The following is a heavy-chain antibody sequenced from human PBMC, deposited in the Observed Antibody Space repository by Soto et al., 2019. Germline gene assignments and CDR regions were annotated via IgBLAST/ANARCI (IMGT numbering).Heavy chain of an antibody. CDR1: GVTFSHDG. J-gene: IGHJ6*02. CDR2: PRFDGSNK. CDR3: ARDVGYVMATIKVDGMDV. Sequence: QVQLVESGGAVVQPGRSLRLSCVGSGVTFSHDGMHWVRQAPGKGLEWVAGPRFDGSNKFHADSVKGRFTISRDSSQNTMSLKMNSRRAEDTAVYYCARDVGYVMATIKVDGMDVWGQGTTVTVSS. D-gene: IGHD5-12*01. V-gene: IGHV3-33*01.